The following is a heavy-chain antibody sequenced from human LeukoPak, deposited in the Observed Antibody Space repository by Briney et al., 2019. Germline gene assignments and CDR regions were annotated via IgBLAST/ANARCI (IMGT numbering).Heavy chain of an antibody. V-gene: IGHV4-34*01. D-gene: IGHD3-22*01. CDR2: INHSGST. CDR1: GGSFSGYY. CDR3: ARMPLIALFDY. Sequence: RPSETLSLTCAVYGGSFSGYYWSWIRQPPRKGLEWIGEINHSGSTNYNPSLKSRVTISVDTSKNQFSLKLSSVTAADTAVYYCARMPLIALFDYWGQGTLVTVSS. J-gene: IGHJ4*02.